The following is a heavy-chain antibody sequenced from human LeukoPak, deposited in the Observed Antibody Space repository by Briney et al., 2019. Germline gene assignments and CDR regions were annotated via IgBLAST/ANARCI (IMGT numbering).Heavy chain of an antibody. CDR1: GGTISSYY. CDR2: IYDSGNT. Sequence: SETLSLTCTVSGGTISSYYWSWIRQPPGKGLKWIGYIYDSGNTNYNPTLKSRDTISVDTSKRQFSLKVRSVTAADTAVYYCAKGEGDYWGQGTLVTVSS. CDR3: AKGEGDY. D-gene: IGHD2-21*01. V-gene: IGHV4-59*01. J-gene: IGHJ4*02.